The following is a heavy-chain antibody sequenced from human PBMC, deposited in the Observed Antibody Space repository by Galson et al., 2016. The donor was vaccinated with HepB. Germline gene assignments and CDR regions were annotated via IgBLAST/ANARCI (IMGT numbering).Heavy chain of an antibody. Sequence: SLRLSCAASGFTFRNHALSWVRRAPGKGLEWVSHIDGPTPNTHYADSVRGRFSIYRDNSRDTLYLQMDSLTAEDSAIYYCTTWLSHHFDYWGQGTLLTVSS. J-gene: IGHJ4*02. CDR1: GFTFRNHA. CDR3: TTWLSHHFDY. D-gene: IGHD6-19*01. CDR2: IDGPTPNT. V-gene: IGHV3-23*01.